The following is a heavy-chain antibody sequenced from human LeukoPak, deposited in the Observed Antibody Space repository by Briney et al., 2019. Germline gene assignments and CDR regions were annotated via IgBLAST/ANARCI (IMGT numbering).Heavy chain of an antibody. J-gene: IGHJ6*02. CDR3: AREAIRLPGDYYYGMDV. CDR2: IIPIFGTA. CDR1: GGTFSSYA. V-gene: IGHV1-69*13. D-gene: IGHD5-12*01. Sequence: GASVKVSCKASGGTFSSYAISWVRQAPGQGLEWMGGIIPIFGTANYAQKFRGRVTITADESTSTAYMELSSLRSEDTAVYYCAREAIRLPGDYYYGMDVWGQGTTVTVSS.